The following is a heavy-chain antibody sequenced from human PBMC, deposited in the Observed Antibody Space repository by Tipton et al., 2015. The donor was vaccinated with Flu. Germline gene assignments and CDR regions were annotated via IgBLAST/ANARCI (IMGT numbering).Heavy chain of an antibody. CDR1: GDSMRSDYF. CDR3: ARARAPYYSYAMDV. Sequence: LSLTCTVSGDSMRSDYFWAWIRQAPGKGLEWIGNIHYSGSPHYNPSLKSRVTITVDTSKNQFSLRLSSMTAADTAVYYCARARAPYYSYAMDVWGQGTTVTVSS. CDR2: IHYSGSP. J-gene: IGHJ6*02. V-gene: IGHV4-38-2*02.